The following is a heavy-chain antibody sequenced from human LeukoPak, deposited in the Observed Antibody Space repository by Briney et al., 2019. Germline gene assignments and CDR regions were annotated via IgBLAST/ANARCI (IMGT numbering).Heavy chain of an antibody. D-gene: IGHD2-2*01. CDR3: ARRQGCSSTSCPPDS. V-gene: IGHV5-51*01. CDR2: IYPGDSDT. CDR1: GYSFTTYW. Sequence: GESPKISCRGSGYSFTTYWIGWVRQMPGKGLEWMGIIYPGDSDTRYSPSFQGQVTMSADKSINTAYLQWSSLKASDTAMYYCARRQGCSSTSCPPDSWGQGTLVTVSS. J-gene: IGHJ4*02.